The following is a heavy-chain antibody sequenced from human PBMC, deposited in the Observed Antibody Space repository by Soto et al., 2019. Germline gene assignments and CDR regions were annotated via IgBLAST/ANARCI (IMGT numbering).Heavy chain of an antibody. V-gene: IGHV1-69*01. CDR2: IIPIFGTA. Sequence: QVQLVQSGAEVKKPGSSVKVSCKASGGTFSSYAISWVRQAPGQGLEWMGGIIPIFGTANYAQKFQGRVTITADESTSAAYMELSSLRSEHTAVYYCARTDYDYVWGSYSPKYFQHWGQGTLVTLSS. CDR1: GGTFSSYA. D-gene: IGHD3-16*01. J-gene: IGHJ1*01. CDR3: ARTDYDYVWGSYSPKYFQH.